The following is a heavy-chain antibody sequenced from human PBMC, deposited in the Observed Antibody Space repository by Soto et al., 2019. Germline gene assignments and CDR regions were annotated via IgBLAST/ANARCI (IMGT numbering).Heavy chain of an antibody. Sequence: QVQLQESGPGLVKPSQTLSLTCTVSAGSIRSGDYYWTWIRPPPGKGLEWIGYIDHSASAYYNPSLKSRATISIDTSNNQFSLNMTSVTAADTAVYYCAGDLGTFYFAHWGQGTLVTVSS. J-gene: IGHJ4*02. CDR3: AGDLGTFYFAH. D-gene: IGHD2-21*02. V-gene: IGHV4-30-4*08. CDR1: AGSIRSGDYY. CDR2: IDHSASA.